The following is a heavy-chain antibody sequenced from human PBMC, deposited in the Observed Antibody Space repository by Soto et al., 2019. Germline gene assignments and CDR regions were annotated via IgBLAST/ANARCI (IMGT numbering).Heavy chain of an antibody. CDR1: GGSFSGYY. CDR2: INHSGST. V-gene: IGHV4-34*01. J-gene: IGHJ5*02. CDR3: ARGRVYYDFWSGYFWLDP. Sequence: KPSETLSLTCAVYGGSFSGYYWSWIRQPPGKGLEWIGEINHSGSTNYNPSLKSRVTISVDTSKNQFSLKLSSVTAADTAVYYCARGRVYYDFWSGYFWLDPWGQGTLVTVSS. D-gene: IGHD3-3*01.